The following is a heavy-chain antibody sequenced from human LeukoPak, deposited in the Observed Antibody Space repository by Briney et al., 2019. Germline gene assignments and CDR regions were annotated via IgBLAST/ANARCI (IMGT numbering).Heavy chain of an antibody. CDR1: GFTFSSYA. CDR3: AKASKDYSGMDV. Sequence: GGSLRLSCAASGFTFSSYAMSWVRRAPGKGLEWVSAISGSGGSTYYADSVKGRFTISRGNSKNTLYLQMNSLRAEETAVYYCAKASKDYSGMDVWGQGTTVTVSS. D-gene: IGHD2/OR15-2a*01. CDR2: ISGSGGST. V-gene: IGHV3-23*01. J-gene: IGHJ6*02.